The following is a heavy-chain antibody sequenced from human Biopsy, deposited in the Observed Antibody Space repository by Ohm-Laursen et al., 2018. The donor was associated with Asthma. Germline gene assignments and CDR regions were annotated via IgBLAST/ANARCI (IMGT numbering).Heavy chain of an antibody. CDR1: GDSIDSGDYS. J-gene: IGHJ6*02. V-gene: IGHV4-30-2*06. D-gene: IGHD2-21*02. Sequence: TLSLTCAVSGDSIDSGDYSWTWIRQSPGVGLEWIGYIYRNGDTYYNPTLKNRVTISIDRSKNQFSLRLRSVTAADTAVYYCARGWNCGGDCYSLDSWGQGTTVTVSS. CDR3: ARGWNCGGDCYSLDS. CDR2: IYRNGDT.